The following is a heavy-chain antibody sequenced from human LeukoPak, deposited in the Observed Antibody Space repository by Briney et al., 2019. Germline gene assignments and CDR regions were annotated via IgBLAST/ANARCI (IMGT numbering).Heavy chain of an antibody. Sequence: PGGSLRLSCAASGFTFSSYAMSWVRQAPGKGLEWVSAISGSGGSTNYADSVKGRFTISRDNSRNTLYLQMNSLRAEDTAVYYCAKRPLGSSYYFDYWGQGTLVTVSS. V-gene: IGHV3-23*01. CDR1: GFTFSSYA. CDR3: AKRPLGSSYYFDY. J-gene: IGHJ4*02. D-gene: IGHD1-26*01. CDR2: ISGSGGST.